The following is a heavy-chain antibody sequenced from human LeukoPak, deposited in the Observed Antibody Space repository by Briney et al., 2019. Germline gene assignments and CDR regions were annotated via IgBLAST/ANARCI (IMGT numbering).Heavy chain of an antibody. CDR2: IYYRGST. Sequence: SETLSLTCTVSGGSISSYYWSWIRQPPGKGLEWIGYIYYRGSTNYNPSLKSRVTISVDTSKNQFSLKLSSVTAADTAVYYCARQSGNGYSGYDFQAFDIWGQGTMVTVSS. CDR3: ARQSGNGYSGYDFQAFDI. D-gene: IGHD5-12*01. CDR1: GGSISSYY. V-gene: IGHV4-59*08. J-gene: IGHJ3*02.